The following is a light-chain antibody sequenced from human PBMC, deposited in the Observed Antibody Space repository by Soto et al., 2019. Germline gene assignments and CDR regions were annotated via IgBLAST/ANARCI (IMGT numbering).Light chain of an antibody. CDR2: DAS. J-gene: IGKJ1*01. CDR3: QQYNSYSRT. Sequence: DIQLTQAPSTLSASFGDRVAITCRASQSINNWLAWYQLKPGKAPKLLIYDASTLESGVPSRFSGSGSGTEFSLTISSLQPDDFATYYCQQYNSYSRTFGQGTKVDI. CDR1: QSINNW. V-gene: IGKV1-5*01.